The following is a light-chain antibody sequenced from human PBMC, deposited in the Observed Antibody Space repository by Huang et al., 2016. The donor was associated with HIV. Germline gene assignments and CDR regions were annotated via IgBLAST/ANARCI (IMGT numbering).Light chain of an antibody. J-gene: IGKJ4*01. CDR1: QSDASH. CDR3: QHRTSWPPSVT. CDR2: DVS. V-gene: IGKV3-11*01. Sequence: ETVLTQSPATLSLSPGERAILSCRASQSDASHLAWYQHKPGQPPRLLIYDVSTKAPCTPARFSGSGSWTDVTLTINGLEPEDFAIYYCQHRTSWPPSVTFGGGTRVEVK.